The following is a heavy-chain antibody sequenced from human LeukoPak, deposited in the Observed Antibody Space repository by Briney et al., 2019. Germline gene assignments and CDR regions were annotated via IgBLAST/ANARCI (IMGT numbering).Heavy chain of an antibody. CDR2: IKQGGSEK. V-gene: IGHV3-7*01. Sequence: PGGSPRLSCAASGFTFSSYWMSWVRQAPGKGLEWVANIKQGGSEKYYVDSVKGRFTISRDNAKNSLYLQMNSLRAEDTAVYYCARDARYYDSSGYYSGYGMDVWGQGTTVTVSS. CDR1: GFTFSSYW. J-gene: IGHJ6*02. CDR3: ARDARYYDSSGYYSGYGMDV. D-gene: IGHD3-22*01.